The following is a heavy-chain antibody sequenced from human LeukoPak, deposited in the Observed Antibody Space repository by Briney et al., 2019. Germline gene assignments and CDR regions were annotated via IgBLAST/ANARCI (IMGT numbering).Heavy chain of an antibody. CDR2: FNPTSGGT. V-gene: IGHV1-2*02. J-gene: IGHJ4*02. CDR1: GYTFTGYY. D-gene: IGHD3-10*01. CDR3: ARDLRNLVWFGESYDSYFDY. Sequence: GASVKVSCKASGYTFTGYYMHWVRQAPGQGLDWMGWFNPTSGGTNYAQKFQGRVTMTRDTSISTAYMELSRLRSDDTAVYYCARDLRNLVWFGESYDSYFDYWGQGTLVTVSS.